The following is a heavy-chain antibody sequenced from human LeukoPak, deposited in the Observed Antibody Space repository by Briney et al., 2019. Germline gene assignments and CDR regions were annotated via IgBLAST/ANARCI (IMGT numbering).Heavy chain of an antibody. J-gene: IGHJ2*01. CDR1: GGSFSGYY. CDR3: ARGIYDILTGYFDL. CDR2: INHSGST. D-gene: IGHD3-9*01. Sequence: SETLSLTCAVYGGSFSGYYWSWIRQPPVKGLEWIGEINHSGSTNYNPSLKSRVTISVDTSKNQFSLKLSSVTAADTAVYYCARGIYDILTGYFDLWGRGTLVTVSS. V-gene: IGHV4-34*01.